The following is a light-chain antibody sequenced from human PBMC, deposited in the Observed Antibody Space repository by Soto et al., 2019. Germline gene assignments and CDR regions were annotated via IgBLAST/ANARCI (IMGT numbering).Light chain of an antibody. CDR3: SSYTSSSTHVV. V-gene: IGLV2-14*01. CDR1: SSDIGGYNY. Sequence: QSALTQPASVSGSPGQSITISCTGTSSDIGGYNYVSWYLQHPGKAPKLMTYEVSNRPSGVSNRFSGSKSGNTASLTISGLQAEDEAYYYCSSYTSSSTHVVFGGGTKLTVL. CDR2: EVS. J-gene: IGLJ2*01.